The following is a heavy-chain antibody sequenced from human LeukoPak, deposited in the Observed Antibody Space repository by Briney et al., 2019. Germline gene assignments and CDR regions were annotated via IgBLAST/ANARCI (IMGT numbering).Heavy chain of an antibody. V-gene: IGHV4-31*03. CDR1: GGSISSGGYY. CDR2: IYYSGST. J-gene: IGHJ3*02. CDR3: ARRAAVATPWDAFDI. D-gene: IGHD6-19*01. Sequence: SETLSLTCTVSGGSISSGGYYWSWIRQHPGKGLEWIGYIYYSGSTYYNPSLKSRVTISVDTSKNQFSLKLSSVTAADTAVYYCARRAAVATPWDAFDIWGQGTMVTVSS.